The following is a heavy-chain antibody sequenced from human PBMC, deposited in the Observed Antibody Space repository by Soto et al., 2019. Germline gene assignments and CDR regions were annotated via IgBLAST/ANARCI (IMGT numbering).Heavy chain of an antibody. CDR1: RYTCTSYS. J-gene: IGHJ6*02. CDR3: SRSGTTRTYYYYSGMDV. V-gene: IGHV1-46*01. CDR2: VNPSGGST. D-gene: IGHD1-1*01. Sequence: SVKGSCNSSRYTCTSYSMHCVRQSPGQWLEWMGIVNPSGGSTSYAQKFKGRVTMTRDTSTSTVYMELSSLRSEDTAVYYCSRSGTTRTYYYYSGMDVWGQGTTVPDSS.